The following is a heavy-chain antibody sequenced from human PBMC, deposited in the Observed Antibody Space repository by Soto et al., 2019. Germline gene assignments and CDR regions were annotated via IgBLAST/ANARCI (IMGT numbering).Heavy chain of an antibody. V-gene: IGHV3-48*03. CDR2: ISTRGTTI. J-gene: IGHJ4*02. Sequence: GGSLRLSCSASGFNFNIYGMTWVRQAPGKGLGWISDISTRGTTIHYADSVRDRLTISRDNAKNTLYLQLTSLRDEDTAVYYCARVAIMGVVNSTLLFFDLWGQGNMVTVYS. CDR3: ARVAIMGVVNSTLLFFDL. D-gene: IGHD3-10*01. CDR1: GFNFNIYG.